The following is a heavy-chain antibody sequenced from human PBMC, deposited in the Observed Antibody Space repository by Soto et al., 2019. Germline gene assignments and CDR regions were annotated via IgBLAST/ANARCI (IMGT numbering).Heavy chain of an antibody. CDR3: AHIGRYGDYYY. J-gene: IGHJ4*02. CDR1: GFSLSTSGVC. V-gene: IGHV2-5*01. CDR2: IYWYDDK. D-gene: IGHD4-17*01. Sequence: SVPTPVNPRPALTLTCTFSGFSLSTSGVCVGWIRQPPGKALEWLALIYWYDDKRYSPSLKSRLTITKDTSKNQVVLTMTNMDPVDTAPYHCAHIGRYGDYYYCRQGTLVTVSS.